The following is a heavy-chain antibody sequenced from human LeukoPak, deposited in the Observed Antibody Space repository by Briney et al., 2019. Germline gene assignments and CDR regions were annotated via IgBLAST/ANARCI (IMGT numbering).Heavy chain of an antibody. CDR2: IYYSESP. V-gene: IGHV4-59*13. D-gene: IGHD3-3*01. Sequence: SETLSLTCSVSGGYICIYYWSWLPQPPGRGVVWSGYIYYSESPNYNPSLKSRVTISVATSKNQFSLKLSSVTAADTAVYYCAREPETSSYYHAFDIWGQGTMVTVSS. CDR1: GGYICIYY. CDR3: AREPETSSYYHAFDI. J-gene: IGHJ3*02.